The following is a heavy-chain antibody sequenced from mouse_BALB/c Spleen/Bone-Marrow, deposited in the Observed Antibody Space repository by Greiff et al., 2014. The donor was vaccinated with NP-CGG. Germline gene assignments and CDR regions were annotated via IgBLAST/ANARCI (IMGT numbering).Heavy chain of an antibody. D-gene: IGHD2-1*01. CDR3: ARLDGNYGYYFDY. J-gene: IGHJ2*01. CDR1: GVSFSRYS. V-gene: IGHV2-6-4*01. CDR2: IRGGGST. Sequence: QVQLKESGPGLGGPSQSLSITCTVSGVSFSRYSVHWGCQPPGKGLGGVGMIRGGGSTDYNSALKSRLSISKDNSKSQVFLKMNSLQTDDTAMYYCARLDGNYGYYFDYWGQGTTLTVSS.